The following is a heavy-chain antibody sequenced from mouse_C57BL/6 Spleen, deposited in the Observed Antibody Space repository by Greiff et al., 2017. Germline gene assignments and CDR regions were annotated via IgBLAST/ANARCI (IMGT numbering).Heavy chain of an antibody. V-gene: IGHV5-16*01. J-gene: IGHJ2*01. Sequence: EVKLVESEGGLVQPGSSMKLSCTASGFTFSDYYMAWVRQVPEKGLEWVANINYDGSSTYYLDSLKSRFIISRDNAKNILYLQMSSLKSEDTATYYCARVYYGNYPDYWGQGTTLTVSS. CDR1: GFTFSDYY. CDR2: INYDGSST. D-gene: IGHD2-1*01. CDR3: ARVYYGNYPDY.